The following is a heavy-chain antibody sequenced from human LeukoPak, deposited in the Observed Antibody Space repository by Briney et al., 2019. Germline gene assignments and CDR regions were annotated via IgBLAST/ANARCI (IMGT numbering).Heavy chain of an antibody. J-gene: IGHJ4*02. D-gene: IGHD7-27*01. CDR2: MSPNSGDT. Sequence: GASVKVSCRASGHTFTTHDINWVRQATGQGLDWMGWMSPNSGDTGYAQKFQGRVTMTSDSSISTAFMELSSLRSEDTAIYYCVRTPPNWGFDYWGQGTLVTVSS. CDR1: GHTFTTHD. V-gene: IGHV1-8*01. CDR3: VRTPPNWGFDY.